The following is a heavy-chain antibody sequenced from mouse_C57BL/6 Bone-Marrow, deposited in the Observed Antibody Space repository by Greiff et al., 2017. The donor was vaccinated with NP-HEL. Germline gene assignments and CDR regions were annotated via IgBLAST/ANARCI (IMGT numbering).Heavy chain of an antibody. CDR3: ARSYDYDDYYAMDY. CDR1: GFSLTSYG. J-gene: IGHJ4*01. V-gene: IGHV2-6*01. D-gene: IGHD2-4*01. CDR2: IWGVGST. Sequence: VQLVESGPGLVAPSQSLSITCTVSGFSLTSYGVDWVRQSPGKGLEWLGVIWGVGSTHYNSALKSRLSISKDNSKSQVFLKMNSLQTDDTAMYYCARSYDYDDYYAMDYWGQGTSVTVSS.